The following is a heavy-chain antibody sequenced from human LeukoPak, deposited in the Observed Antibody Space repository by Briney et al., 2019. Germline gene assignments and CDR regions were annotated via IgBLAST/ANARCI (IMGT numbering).Heavy chain of an antibody. V-gene: IGHV4-31*03. J-gene: IGHJ4*02. CDR2: IYYRGST. Sequence: SETLPLTCTVSGASISSGGIFWSWIRQHPGKGLEWIGYIYYRGSTYYNPPLRSRATISVDTSKNQFSLNLTSVTAADTAVYFCARGVPHYGVSAFYYYDYWGQGTLVSVSS. D-gene: IGHD3-16*01. CDR3: ARGVPHYGVSAFYYYDY. CDR1: GASISSGGIF.